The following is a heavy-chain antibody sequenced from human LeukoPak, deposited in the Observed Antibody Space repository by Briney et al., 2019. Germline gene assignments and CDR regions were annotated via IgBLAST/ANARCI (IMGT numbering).Heavy chain of an antibody. CDR3: ARARAEGDY. CDR1: GGSISSSSYY. CDR2: IYYSGST. D-gene: IGHD6-13*01. J-gene: IGHJ4*02. Sequence: SETLSLTCTVSGGSISSSSYYWGWIRQPPGKGLEWIGSIYYSGSTYYNPSLKSRVTISVDTSKNQFSLKLSSVTAADTAVYYCARARAEGDYWGQGTLLTVSS. V-gene: IGHV4-39*07.